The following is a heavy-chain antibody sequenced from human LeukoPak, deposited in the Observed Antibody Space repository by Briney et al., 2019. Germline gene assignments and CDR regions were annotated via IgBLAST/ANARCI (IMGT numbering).Heavy chain of an antibody. Sequence: ASVKVSCKASGGTFSSYAISWVRQAPGQGREWMGGIIPIFGTANYAQKFQGRVTITADESTSTAYMELSSLRSEDTAVYYCASSGYDRGGYYFDYWGQGTLVTVSS. D-gene: IGHD5-12*01. V-gene: IGHV1-69*01. CDR3: ASSGYDRGGYYFDY. CDR1: GGTFSSYA. J-gene: IGHJ4*02. CDR2: IIPIFGTA.